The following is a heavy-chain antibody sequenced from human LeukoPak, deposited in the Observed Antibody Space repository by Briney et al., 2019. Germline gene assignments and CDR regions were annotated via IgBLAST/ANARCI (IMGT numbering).Heavy chain of an antibody. CDR3: AGSWSPYDAFDV. CDR1: AFTFSSYE. V-gene: IGHV3-48*03. D-gene: IGHD6-13*01. J-gene: IGHJ3*01. Sequence: GGSLRLSCAASAFTFSSYEMNWVRQAPGKGLEWVSYISSSSSTIYYADSVKGRFTISRDNAKNSLYLQMNSLRAEDTAVYYCAGSWSPYDAFDVWGQGTMVSVSS. CDR2: ISSSSSTI.